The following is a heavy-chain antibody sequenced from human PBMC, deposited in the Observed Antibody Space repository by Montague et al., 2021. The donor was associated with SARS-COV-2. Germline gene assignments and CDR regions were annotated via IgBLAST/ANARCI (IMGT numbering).Heavy chain of an antibody. Sequence: SLRLSCAASGFTSGDYQMTWVRQAPGKGLQWVANINQDETAKTYLDSXKGRFTISRDNAKNSLILQMNSLKDEDTAVYYCARSPRGSGTGWLDYWGQGTLVTVSS. D-gene: IGHD3/OR15-3a*01. CDR1: GFTSGDYQ. CDR2: INQDETAK. CDR3: ARSPRGSGTGWLDY. V-gene: IGHV3-7*01. J-gene: IGHJ4*02.